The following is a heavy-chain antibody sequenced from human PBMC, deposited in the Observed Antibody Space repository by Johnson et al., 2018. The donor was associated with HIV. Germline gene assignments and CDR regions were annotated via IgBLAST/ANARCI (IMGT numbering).Heavy chain of an antibody. CDR2: ISYDGSNK. V-gene: IGHV3-30*04. Sequence: QVQLVESGGGVVQPGRSLRLSCAASGFTFSSYAMHWVRQAPGKGLEWVAVISYDGSNKYYADSVKGQFTISRDNSNNTLYRQMNSLRAEDTAVYYCARDRYYDSSGSHAFDIWGQGTMVTVSS. CDR1: GFTFSSYA. CDR3: ARDRYYDSSGSHAFDI. D-gene: IGHD3-22*01. J-gene: IGHJ3*02.